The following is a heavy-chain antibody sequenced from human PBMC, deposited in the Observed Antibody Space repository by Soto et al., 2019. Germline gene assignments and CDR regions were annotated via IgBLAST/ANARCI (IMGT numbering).Heavy chain of an antibody. CDR1: GFSLTTGKIC. Sequence: QVTLKESGPALVKPTEALTLTCTASGFSLTTGKICVSWIRQPPGKALEWLAHIFSDNERSYSTSLQGRLTISKDTSGSQLVLSMSNVDPVDTATYYCARMKVDSYTFYYSMDVWGQGTTVTVSS. V-gene: IGHV2-26*01. J-gene: IGHJ6*02. CDR3: ARMKVDSYTFYYSMDV. D-gene: IGHD3-9*01. CDR2: IFSDNER.